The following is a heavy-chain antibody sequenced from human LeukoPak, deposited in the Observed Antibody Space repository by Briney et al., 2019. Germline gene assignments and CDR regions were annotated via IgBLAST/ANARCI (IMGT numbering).Heavy chain of an antibody. CDR1: GGSISSYY. Sequence: SETLSLTCTVSGGSISSYYWSWIRQPPGKGLEWIGEINHSGSTNYNPSLKSRVTISVDTSKNQFSLKLSSVTAADTAVYYCARGGLRGGYSYGYDYYYYMDVWGKGTTVTVSS. CDR3: ARGGLRGGYSYGYDYYYYMDV. D-gene: IGHD5-18*01. V-gene: IGHV4-34*01. J-gene: IGHJ6*03. CDR2: INHSGST.